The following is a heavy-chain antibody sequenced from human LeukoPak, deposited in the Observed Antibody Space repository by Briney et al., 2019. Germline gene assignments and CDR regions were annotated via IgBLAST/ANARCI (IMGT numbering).Heavy chain of an antibody. CDR1: GFTFSSYE. D-gene: IGHD3-10*01. CDR2: ISSSGSTI. Sequence: SGGSLRLSCAASGFTFSSYEMNWVRQAPGKGLEWVSYISSSGSTIYYADSVKGRFTISRDNAKNSLYLQMNSLRAEDTAVHYCANGIRGVIYWGQGTLVTVSS. CDR3: ANGIRGVIY. V-gene: IGHV3-48*03. J-gene: IGHJ4*02.